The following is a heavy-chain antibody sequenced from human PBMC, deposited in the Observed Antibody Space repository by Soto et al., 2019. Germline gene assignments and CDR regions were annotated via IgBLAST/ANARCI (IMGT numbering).Heavy chain of an antibody. V-gene: IGHV4-59*01. CDR3: ARDAPLRGGDYVEAFDI. Sequence: SETLSLTCTVSGGSISIYYWSWIRHPPGKGLEWIGYIYYSGSTNYNPSLKSRVTISVDTSKNQFSLKLSSVTAADTAVYYCARDAPLRGGDYVEAFDIWGQGTMVTVSS. CDR1: GGSISIYY. D-gene: IGHD4-17*01. J-gene: IGHJ3*02. CDR2: IYYSGST.